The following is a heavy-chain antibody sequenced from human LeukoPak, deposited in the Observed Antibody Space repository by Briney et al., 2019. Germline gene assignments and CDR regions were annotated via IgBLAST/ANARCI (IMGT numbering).Heavy chain of an antibody. Sequence: ASVKVSCKASGYTFIGNYVHWVRQAPGQWLEWMGWINPNTGVTDYAQKFQGRVTMTRDTSISTAYMDLSRLRSDDTALFYCARSTGTLTSDALDIWGQGTMVTVSS. CDR3: ARSTGTLTSDALDI. V-gene: IGHV1-2*02. CDR2: INPNTGVT. D-gene: IGHD1-1*01. J-gene: IGHJ3*02. CDR1: GYTFIGNY.